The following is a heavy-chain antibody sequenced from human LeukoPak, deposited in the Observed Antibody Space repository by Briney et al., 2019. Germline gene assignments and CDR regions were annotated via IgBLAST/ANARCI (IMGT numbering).Heavy chain of an antibody. CDR3: ARHRFLEWSTNPNYYYYTDV. CDR1: GYTFTSYV. V-gene: IGHV1-18*01. Sequence: ASVKVSCKASGYTFTSYVISWVRQAPGQGLEWMGWISAYNGNTNYAQKLQGRVTMTTDTSTSTAYMELRSLRSDDTAVYYCARHRFLEWSTNPNYYYYTDVWGKGTTVTVSS. CDR2: ISAYNGNT. D-gene: IGHD3-3*01. J-gene: IGHJ6*03.